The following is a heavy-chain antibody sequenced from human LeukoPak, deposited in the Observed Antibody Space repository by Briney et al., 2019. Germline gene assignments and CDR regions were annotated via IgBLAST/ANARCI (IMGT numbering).Heavy chain of an antibody. J-gene: IGHJ4*02. V-gene: IGHV4-34*01. Sequence: KPSETLSLTCAVYGGSFSGYYWSWIRQPPGKGLEWIGEINHSGSTNYNPSLKSRVTISVDTSKNQFSLKLSSVTAADTAVYYCARLSYYDSSGYYYGFDYWGQGTLVTVSS. CDR2: INHSGST. CDR3: ARLSYYDSSGYYYGFDY. CDR1: GGSFSGYY. D-gene: IGHD3-22*01.